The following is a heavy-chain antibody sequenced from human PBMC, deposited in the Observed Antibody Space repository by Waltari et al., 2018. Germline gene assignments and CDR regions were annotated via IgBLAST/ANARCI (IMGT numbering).Heavy chain of an antibody. V-gene: IGHV4-59*01. Sequence: QVQLQESGPGLVKPSETLSLTCTVSGGSINTFYWNWIRQPPGKGLEWVGNIYYRGSTNYSPSLKSRVTISVDTSKNQFSRNLSSVTAADTAVYYCARGGSGSRANFDCWGQGTLVTVSS. D-gene: IGHD3-10*01. CDR2: IYYRGST. J-gene: IGHJ4*02. CDR1: GGSINTFY. CDR3: ARGGSGSRANFDC.